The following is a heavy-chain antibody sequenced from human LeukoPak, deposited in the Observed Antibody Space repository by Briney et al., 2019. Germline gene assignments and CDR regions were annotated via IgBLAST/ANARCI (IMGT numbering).Heavy chain of an antibody. D-gene: IGHD5-12*01. CDR2: IDASGST. Sequence: SETLSLTCTVSGGSISSDYWSWIRQPAGKGLEWIGRIDASGSTRYNPSLKSRVTMSVDTSKNQFSLKLTSVTAADTAVYFCARGMAAAYDYNWFDPWGQGTLVTVSS. CDR1: GGSISSDY. J-gene: IGHJ5*02. V-gene: IGHV4-4*07. CDR3: ARGMAAAYDYNWFDP.